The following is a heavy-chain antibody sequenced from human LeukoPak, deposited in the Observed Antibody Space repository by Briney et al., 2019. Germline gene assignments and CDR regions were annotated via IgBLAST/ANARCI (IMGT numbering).Heavy chain of an antibody. CDR3: ARPHGSGSHSRAFDI. Sequence: GESLKISCKGSGYSFTSYWIGWVRQMPGKGLEWVGIIYPGDSDTRYSPSFQGQVTISADKSISTAYLQWSSLKASDTAMYYCARPHGSGSHSRAFDIWGQGTMVTVSS. CDR2: IYPGDSDT. V-gene: IGHV5-51*01. D-gene: IGHD3-10*01. J-gene: IGHJ3*02. CDR1: GYSFTSYW.